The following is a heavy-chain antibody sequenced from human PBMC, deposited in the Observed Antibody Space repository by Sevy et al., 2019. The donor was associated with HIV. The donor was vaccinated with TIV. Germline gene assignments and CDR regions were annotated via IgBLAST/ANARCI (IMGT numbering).Heavy chain of an antibody. CDR1: GYTFTGYY. Sequence: ASVKVSCKASGYTFTGYYMHWVRQAPGQGLEWMGRINPNSGGTNYAQKFQGRDTMTRDTSISKAYMEKSRLRSDVTAVYYCARDIDVVVPAAMGEYYYYYGMDVWGQGTTVTVSS. CDR3: ARDIDVVVPAAMGEYYYYYGMDV. J-gene: IGHJ6*02. V-gene: IGHV1-2*06. D-gene: IGHD2-2*01. CDR2: INPNSGGT.